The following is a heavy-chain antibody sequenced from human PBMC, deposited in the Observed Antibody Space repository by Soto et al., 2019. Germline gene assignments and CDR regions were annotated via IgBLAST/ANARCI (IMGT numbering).Heavy chain of an antibody. CDR3: ARGTTAAA. D-gene: IGHD6-25*01. CDR1: GFTFSTYW. Sequence: EVQLVESGGGLVQPGGSLRLSCAASGFTFSTYWMTWVRQAPGKGLEWVASIKLDGSEKQYVDSVKGRFTISRDNAKESMYLQMSIMRGEDSGLYYCARGTTAAAWGQGTRVTVSS. J-gene: IGHJ5*02. CDR2: IKLDGSEK. V-gene: IGHV3-7*01.